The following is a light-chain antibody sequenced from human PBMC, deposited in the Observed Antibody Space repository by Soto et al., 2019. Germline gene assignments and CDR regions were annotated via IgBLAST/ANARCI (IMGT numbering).Light chain of an antibody. CDR1: QSVSSSY. Sequence: EILLTQSPGTLSLSPGERATLTCRASQSVSSSYLAWYQQKPGQAPRLLIYGASNRDTGFPDRFSGSGSGTDFTLTISRLEPEDFAVYYCQQYDNSPWTFGQGTKV. CDR3: QQYDNSPWT. J-gene: IGKJ1*01. V-gene: IGKV3-20*01. CDR2: GAS.